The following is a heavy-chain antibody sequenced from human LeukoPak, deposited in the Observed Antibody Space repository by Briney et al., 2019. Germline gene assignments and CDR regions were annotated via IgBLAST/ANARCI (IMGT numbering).Heavy chain of an antibody. Sequence: PSETLSLTCTVSGGSISSYYWSWIRQPPGKGLEWIGYIYYSGSTNYNPSLKSRVTISVDTSKNQFSLKLSSVTAADTAVYYCASSTAVAGTVLRWGQGTLVTVSS. D-gene: IGHD6-19*01. J-gene: IGHJ4*02. CDR3: ASSTAVAGTVLR. CDR2: IYYSGST. CDR1: GGSISSYY. V-gene: IGHV4-59*01.